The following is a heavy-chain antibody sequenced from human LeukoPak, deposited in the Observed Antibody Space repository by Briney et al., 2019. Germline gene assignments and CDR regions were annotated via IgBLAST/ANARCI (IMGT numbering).Heavy chain of an antibody. D-gene: IGHD3-22*01. J-gene: IGHJ4*02. Sequence: GRSLRLSCAGSGFIFNNYAMHWVRQPPGKGLEWVSGISWNSGSIDYADSVKGRFTISRDNAKNTLYVQVNSLGTEDTAAYYCAKGSYYDSSGSFYFDYWGQGTLVTVSS. V-gene: IGHV3-9*01. CDR3: AKGSYYDSSGSFYFDY. CDR2: ISWNSGSI. CDR1: GFIFNNYA.